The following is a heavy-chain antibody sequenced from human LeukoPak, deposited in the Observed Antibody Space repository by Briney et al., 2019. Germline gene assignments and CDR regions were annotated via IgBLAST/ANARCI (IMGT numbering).Heavy chain of an antibody. V-gene: IGHV3-64*01. D-gene: IGHD2-2*03. CDR2: ISRSGGNT. CDR3: ARVGDRSGNGYSH. J-gene: IGHJ4*02. CDR1: GFTISRSS. Sequence: GGSLRLSCAASGFTISRSSMHWVRLAPGKGLEFVSAISRSGGNTYYANSVKGRFTISRDTSKNTLYLQVGSLRVEDMAVYYCARVGDRSGNGYSHWGQGTLVTVSS.